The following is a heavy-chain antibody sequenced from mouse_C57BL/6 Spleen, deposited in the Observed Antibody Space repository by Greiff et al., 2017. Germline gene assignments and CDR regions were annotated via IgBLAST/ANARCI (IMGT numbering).Heavy chain of an antibody. D-gene: IGHD2-5*01. J-gene: IGHJ2*01. Sequence: QVQLQQSGAELVRPGASVTLSCKASGYTFTDYEMHWVKQTPVHGLEWIGAIAPETGGTAYNQKFKGKAILTADKSSSTAYMELRSLTSEDSAVYYCTRDSNYGFDYWGQGTTLTVSS. V-gene: IGHV1-15*01. CDR1: GYTFTDYE. CDR3: TRDSNYGFDY. CDR2: IAPETGGT.